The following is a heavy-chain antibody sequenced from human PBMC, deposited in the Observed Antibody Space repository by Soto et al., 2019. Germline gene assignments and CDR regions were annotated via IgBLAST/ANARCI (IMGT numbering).Heavy chain of an antibody. CDR1: GFTVSNAW. V-gene: IGHV3-15*07. D-gene: IGHD3-22*01. J-gene: IGHJ4*01. CDR3: TQDSYIPVVIVRSDY. Sequence: EVQLVESGGGLVKPGGSLRLSCAASGFTVSNAWINWVRQAPGKGLEWVGRIKSKTDGGTTEFAAPVKGRLAISRDDSKSMLYLQRISLKTQDQALDYGTQDSYIPVVIVRSDYWGHGTLVTVSS. CDR2: IKSKTDGGTT.